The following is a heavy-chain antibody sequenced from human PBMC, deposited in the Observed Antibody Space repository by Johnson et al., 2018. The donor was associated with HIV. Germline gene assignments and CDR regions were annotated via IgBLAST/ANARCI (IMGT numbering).Heavy chain of an antibody. J-gene: IGHJ3*02. CDR3: GKARSSGSGAFDI. CDR2: IWFDGTKK. CDR1: EFTFSDYG. D-gene: IGHD3-10*01. Sequence: QVQLVESGGGVVQPGRSLRLSCAASEFTFSDYGMHWVRQAPGKGLEWVAVIWFDGTKKYYSDSVRGRFTVSRDNSKNTLYLHMRSLRAEDTAVYYCGKARSSGSGAFDIWGQGTMVTVSS. V-gene: IGHV3-33*03.